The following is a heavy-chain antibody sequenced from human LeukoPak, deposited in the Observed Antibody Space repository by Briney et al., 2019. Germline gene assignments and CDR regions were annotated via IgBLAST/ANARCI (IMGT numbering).Heavy chain of an antibody. CDR2: IYYSKNT. CDR1: GGSISSSSAY. V-gene: IGHV4-39*01. D-gene: IGHD5-18*01. Sequence: PSETLSLTCTVSGGSISSSSAYWGWIRQPPGKGMEWIGSIYYSKNTYYNPSLKSRVTISADTSKNQFSLTLGSVSATDTAVYYCVSPRGFSYGYFDYWGQGTLVTVSS. J-gene: IGHJ4*02. CDR3: VSPRGFSYGYFDY.